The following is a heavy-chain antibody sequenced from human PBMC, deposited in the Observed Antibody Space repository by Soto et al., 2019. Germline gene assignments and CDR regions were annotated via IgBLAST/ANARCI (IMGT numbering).Heavy chain of an antibody. CDR3: AKAWEVNWFDP. CDR1: GFTFSTYW. CDR2: INSDVSST. Sequence: EVQLVESGGDLVQPGGSLRLSCAASGFTFSTYWMHWVRQAPGKGLVWVSRINSDVSSTSYADSVKGRFTISRDNAKNTLYLQMNSLRADDTAVYYCAKAWEVNWFDPWGQGTLVTVSS. J-gene: IGHJ5*02. D-gene: IGHD1-26*01. V-gene: IGHV3-74*01.